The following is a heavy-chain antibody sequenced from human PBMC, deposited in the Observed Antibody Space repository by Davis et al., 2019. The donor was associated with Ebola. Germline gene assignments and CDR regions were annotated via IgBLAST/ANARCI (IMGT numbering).Heavy chain of an antibody. D-gene: IGHD3-10*01. J-gene: IGHJ5*02. Sequence: SVKVSCKASGSTFTSYDINWVRQATGQGLEWMGWMNPNSGNTGYAQKFQGRVTMTRNTSISTAYMELSSLRSEDTAVYYCARAALVQGLTGNWFDPWGQGTLVTVSS. V-gene: IGHV1-8*01. CDR1: GSTFTSYD. CDR2: MNPNSGNT. CDR3: ARAALVQGLTGNWFDP.